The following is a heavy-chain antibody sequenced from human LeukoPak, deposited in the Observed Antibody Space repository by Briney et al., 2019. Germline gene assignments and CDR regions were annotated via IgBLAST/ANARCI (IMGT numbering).Heavy chain of an antibody. Sequence: ASVKVSCKVSGYTLTELSMHWVRQAPGKGLEWMGGFDPEDGETIYAQKFQGRVTVTEDTSTDTAYMELSSLRSEDTAVYYCARDSGPYSSGWYDFWGQGTLVTVSS. CDR1: GYTLTELS. CDR2: FDPEDGET. D-gene: IGHD6-19*01. V-gene: IGHV1-24*01. J-gene: IGHJ5*01. CDR3: ARDSGPYSSGWYDF.